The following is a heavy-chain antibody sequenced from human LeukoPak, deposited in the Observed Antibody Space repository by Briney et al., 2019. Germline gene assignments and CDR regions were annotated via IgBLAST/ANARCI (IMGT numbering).Heavy chain of an antibody. CDR3: ARGGKMATIYYFDY. V-gene: IGHV1-69*05. J-gene: IGHJ4*02. D-gene: IGHD5-24*01. CDR2: IIPIFGTA. Sequence: SVKVSCMASGGTFSGYAISWVRQAPGQGLEWMGGIIPIFGTANYAQKFQGRVTITTDESTSTAYMELSSLRSEDTAVYYCARGGKMATIYYFDYWGQGTLVTVSS. CDR1: GGTFSGYA.